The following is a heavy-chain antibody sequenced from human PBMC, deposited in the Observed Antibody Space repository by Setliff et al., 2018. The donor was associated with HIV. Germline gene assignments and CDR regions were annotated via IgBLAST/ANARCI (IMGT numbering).Heavy chain of an antibody. J-gene: IGHJ3*02. CDR3: ARAYSSRWPYDAFDI. CDR1: GYSFNNYW. V-gene: IGHV5-51*01. Sequence: GESLKISCKGSGYSFNNYWIAWVRQMPGKGLEWMGIIYPGDSNTRYSPSFQGQVTISADKSISTAYLQWSSLKASDIAMYYCARAYSSRWPYDAFDIWGRGTMVTVS. D-gene: IGHD2-2*01. CDR2: IYPGDSNT.